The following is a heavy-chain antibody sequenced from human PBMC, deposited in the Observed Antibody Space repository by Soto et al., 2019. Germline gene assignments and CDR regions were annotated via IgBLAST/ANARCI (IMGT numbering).Heavy chain of an antibody. CDR3: GRGGYYYDSSGYYLGRLYYGMDV. Sequence: PSETLSLTCTVSGGSISSYYWSWIRQPPGKGLEWIGYIYYSGSTNYNPSLKSRVTISVDTSKNQFSLKLSSVTAADTAVYYCGRGGYYYDSSGYYLGRLYYGMDVWGKGTRVTVSS. J-gene: IGHJ6*04. CDR1: GGSISSYY. D-gene: IGHD3-22*01. V-gene: IGHV4-59*01. CDR2: IYYSGST.